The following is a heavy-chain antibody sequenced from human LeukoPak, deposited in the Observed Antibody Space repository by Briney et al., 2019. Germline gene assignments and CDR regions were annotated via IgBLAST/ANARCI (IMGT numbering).Heavy chain of an antibody. Sequence: ASVKVSCKASGGTFSSYAISWVRQAPGQGLEWMGRIIPILGIANYAQKFQGRVTITADKSTSTAYMELSSLRSDDTAVYYCAREGAPAAKDYWGQGTLVTVSS. CDR2: IIPILGIA. D-gene: IGHD2-2*01. CDR1: GGTFSSYA. CDR3: AREGAPAAKDY. V-gene: IGHV1-69*04. J-gene: IGHJ4*02.